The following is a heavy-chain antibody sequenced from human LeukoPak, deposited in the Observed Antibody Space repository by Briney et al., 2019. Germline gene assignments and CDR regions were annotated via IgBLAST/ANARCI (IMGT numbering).Heavy chain of an antibody. J-gene: IGHJ4*02. CDR3: AHRWVGSGWYWVYFDY. Sequence: SGPTLVKPTQTLTLTCTFSGSSLRTSGVGVGWIRQPPGKALEWLALIYWDDDKRYSPSLKSRLTITKDTSKNQVVLSMTDMDPVDTATYYCAHRWVGSGWYWVYFDYWGPGTLVTVSS. V-gene: IGHV2-5*02. CDR2: IYWDDDK. D-gene: IGHD6-13*01. CDR1: GSSLRTSGVG.